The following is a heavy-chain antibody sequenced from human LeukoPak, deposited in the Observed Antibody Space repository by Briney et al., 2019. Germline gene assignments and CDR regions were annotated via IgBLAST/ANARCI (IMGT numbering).Heavy chain of an antibody. Sequence: GASVKVSCKASGYTFTSYGISWVRQAPGQGLEWMGWISAYNGNTNYAQKLQGRVTMTTDTSTSTAYMELRSLRSDDTAVYYCARDSTRGYSYGFSGPWGQGTLVTVSS. V-gene: IGHV1-18*01. D-gene: IGHD5-18*01. CDR3: ARDSTRGYSYGFSGP. J-gene: IGHJ5*02. CDR1: GYTFTSYG. CDR2: ISAYNGNT.